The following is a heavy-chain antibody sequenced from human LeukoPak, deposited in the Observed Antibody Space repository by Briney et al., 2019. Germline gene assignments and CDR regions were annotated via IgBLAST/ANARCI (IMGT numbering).Heavy chain of an antibody. Sequence: SETLSLTCAVYGGSCSGYYWSWIRQPPGKGLEWIGEINHSGSTNYNPSLKSRVTISVDTSKNQFSLKLSSVTAADTAVYYCARRKGARWFDPWGQGTLVTVSS. D-gene: IGHD1-26*01. V-gene: IGHV4-34*01. CDR3: ARRKGARWFDP. J-gene: IGHJ5*02. CDR1: GGSCSGYY. CDR2: INHSGST.